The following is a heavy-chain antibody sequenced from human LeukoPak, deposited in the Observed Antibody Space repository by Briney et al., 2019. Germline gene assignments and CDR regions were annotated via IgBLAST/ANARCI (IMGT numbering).Heavy chain of an antibody. CDR2: IYPGDSDT. CDR3: ARRRRSYDFWSGYSTEDAFDI. Sequence: GESLKISCKGSGYSFTSYWIGWVRQMPGKGLEWMGIIYPGDSDTRYSPSFQGQVTISADKSISTAYLQWSSLKASDTAMYYCARRRRSYDFWSGYSTEDAFDIWGQGTMVTVSS. D-gene: IGHD3-3*01. J-gene: IGHJ3*02. V-gene: IGHV5-51*01. CDR1: GYSFTSYW.